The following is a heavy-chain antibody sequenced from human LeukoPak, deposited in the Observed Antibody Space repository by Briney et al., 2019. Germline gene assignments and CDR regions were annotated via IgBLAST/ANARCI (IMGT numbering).Heavy chain of an antibody. Sequence: ASVKVSCKASGYTFTSYYMHWVRQAPGQGLEWMGIIHPSGGSTSYAQKFQGRVTMTRDTSISTAYMELISLTSDDTAVYYCARSAGFSHFDYWGQGALVTVSS. D-gene: IGHD3-9*01. V-gene: IGHV1-46*01. CDR3: ARSAGFSHFDY. CDR1: GYTFTSYY. J-gene: IGHJ4*02. CDR2: IHPSGGST.